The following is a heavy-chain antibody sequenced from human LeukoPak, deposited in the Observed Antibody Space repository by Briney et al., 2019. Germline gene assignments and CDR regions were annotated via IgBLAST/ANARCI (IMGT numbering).Heavy chain of an antibody. V-gene: IGHV4-39*01. CDR2: IYYSGST. D-gene: IGHD5-18*01. J-gene: IGHJ5*02. CDR1: GSSISSSSYY. CDR3: ARYTAMVLDWFDP. Sequence: SETLSLTCTVSGSSISSSSYYWGWIRQPPGKGLEWIGSIYYSGSTYYNPSLKSRVTISVDTSKNQFSLKLSSVTAADTAVYYCARYTAMVLDWFDPWGQGTLVTVSS.